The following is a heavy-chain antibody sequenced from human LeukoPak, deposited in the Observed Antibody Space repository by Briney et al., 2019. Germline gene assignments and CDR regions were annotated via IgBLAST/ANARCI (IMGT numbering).Heavy chain of an antibody. CDR2: ISGTGGTT. Sequence: GGSLRLSCAASGFTFSDYAMTWVRQAPGKGLEWVSVISGTGGTTYYADSVKGQLTVSRDNSQSTLYLQMNSLRVDDTAVYYCAKGSSRGTTLTWFDPWGQGTLVTVSS. V-gene: IGHV3-23*01. D-gene: IGHD4-17*01. CDR3: AKGSSRGTTLTWFDP. J-gene: IGHJ5*02. CDR1: GFTFSDYA.